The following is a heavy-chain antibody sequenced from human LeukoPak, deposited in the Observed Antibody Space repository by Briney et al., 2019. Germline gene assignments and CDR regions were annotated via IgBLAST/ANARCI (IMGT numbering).Heavy chain of an antibody. D-gene: IGHD2-2*01. CDR1: GGSFRGYY. V-gene: IGHV4-34*01. J-gene: IGHJ4*02. CDR2: INHSGST. Sequence: SETLSLTCAVYGGSFRGYYWSWIRHPPAKGLEWIGEINHSGSTNYNPSFKSRVTISVDTSKNQFSLKLSSVTAADTAVYYCARRCSSTSCYRSFKYFDYWGQGTLVTVSS. CDR3: ARRCSSTSCYRSFKYFDY.